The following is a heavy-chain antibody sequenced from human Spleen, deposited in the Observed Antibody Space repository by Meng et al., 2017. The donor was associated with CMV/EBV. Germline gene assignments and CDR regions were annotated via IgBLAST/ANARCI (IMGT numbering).Heavy chain of an antibody. CDR2: INQSGST. CDR1: YS. J-gene: IGHJ6*02. V-gene: IGHV4-34*01. Sequence: YSWTWIRQPPGKGLEWIGDINQSGSTNYNPSLKRRVTISVDTSKNQFSLKLTSVTAADTAVYYCAAFRYCTSNSCYRYYYSQGMDVWGQGTTVTVSS. D-gene: IGHD2-2*01. CDR3: AAFRYCTSNSCYRYYYSQGMDV.